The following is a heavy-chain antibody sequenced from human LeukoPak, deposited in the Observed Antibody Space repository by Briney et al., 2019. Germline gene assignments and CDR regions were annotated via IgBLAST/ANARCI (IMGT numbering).Heavy chain of an antibody. J-gene: IGHJ2*01. CDR3: ASSGYDLDWYFDL. Sequence: GGSLRLSCAAFGFTFSTYTINWVRQAPGKGLQWVSSMSSSGDSIHLADSVKGRFSISRDSANNSLYLQMNSLGAEDTAVYYCASSGYDLDWYFDLWGRGTLVTVSS. V-gene: IGHV3-21*01. CDR2: MSSSGDSI. D-gene: IGHD5-12*01. CDR1: GFTFSTYT.